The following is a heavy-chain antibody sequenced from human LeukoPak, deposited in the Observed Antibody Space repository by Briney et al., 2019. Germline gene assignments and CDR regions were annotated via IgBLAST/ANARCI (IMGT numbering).Heavy chain of an antibody. CDR1: GFTFDDYA. J-gene: IGHJ4*02. D-gene: IGHD1-1*01. CDR3: ARGYWNFDN. CDR2: ISWNSGSI. V-gene: IGHV3-9*01. Sequence: PGGSLRLSCAASGFTFDDYAMHWVRQAPGKGLEWVSGISWNSGSIGYADSVKGRFTISRDNAKNSLYLQMNSLRVEDTAVYYCARGYWNFDNWGQGTLVSVSS.